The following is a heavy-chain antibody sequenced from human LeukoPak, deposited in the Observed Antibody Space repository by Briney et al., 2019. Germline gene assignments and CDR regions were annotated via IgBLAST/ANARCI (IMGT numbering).Heavy chain of an antibody. CDR2: IYYSGSI. V-gene: IGHV4-59*01. J-gene: IGHJ4*02. D-gene: IGHD1-1*01. Sequence: SETLSLTCTVSGGSISSYYWSRIRQPPGKGLEWIGYIYYSGSINYNPSLKSRVTISVDTSKNQFSLKLSSVTAADTAVYYCARGLEPMEFDYWGQGTLVTVSS. CDR1: GGSISSYY. CDR3: ARGLEPMEFDY.